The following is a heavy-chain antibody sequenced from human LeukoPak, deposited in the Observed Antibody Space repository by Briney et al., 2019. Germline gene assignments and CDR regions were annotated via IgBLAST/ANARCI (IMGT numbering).Heavy chain of an antibody. CDR3: ARQSPGSGRFDY. D-gene: IGHD2-15*01. J-gene: IGHJ4*02. CDR2: IYYSGST. V-gene: IGHV4-39*01. Sequence: PSETLSLTCTVSGGSISSSSYYWGWIPQPPGKGLEWIGSIYYSGSTYYNPSLESRVTISVDTSKNQFSLKLSSVTAADTAVYYCARQSPGSGRFDYWGQGTLVTVSS. CDR1: GGSISSSSYY.